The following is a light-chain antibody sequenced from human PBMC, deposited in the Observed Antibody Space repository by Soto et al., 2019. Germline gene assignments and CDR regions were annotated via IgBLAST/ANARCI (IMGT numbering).Light chain of an antibody. V-gene: IGLV2-23*02. J-gene: IGLJ3*02. CDR2: EVT. CDR1: STDVGSFNL. CDR3: CSYGGSYDWV. Sequence: QSALTQPASVSGSPGQSVTISCTGTSTDVGSFNLVSWFQQHPGKAPRLIIYEVTKRPSGVSNRFSGSKSGNTASLTLSGLQAEDEADYYCCSYGGSYDWVFGGGTKLTVL.